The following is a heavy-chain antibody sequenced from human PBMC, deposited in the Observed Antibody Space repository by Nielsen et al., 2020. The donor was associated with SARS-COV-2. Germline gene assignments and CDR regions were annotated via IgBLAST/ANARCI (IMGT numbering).Heavy chain of an antibody. CDR2: ISSDGTND. CDR1: GFTFSSHA. J-gene: IGHJ4*02. CDR3: ARAAVRGGLEE. V-gene: IGHV3-30*04. D-gene: IGHD3-10*01. Sequence: GGSLRLSCAASGFTFSSHAMHWVRQAPGKGLEWLTIISSDGTNDHYADSVKGRFTISRDNSKNTLYLHLNSLRPEDTAVYYCARAAVRGGLEEWGQGTLVTVSS.